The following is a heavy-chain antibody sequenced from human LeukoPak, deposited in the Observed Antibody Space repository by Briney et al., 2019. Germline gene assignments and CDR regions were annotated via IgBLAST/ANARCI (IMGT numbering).Heavy chain of an antibody. Sequence: GGSLRLSCAASGFTFSSYAMHWVRQAPGKGLEWVAVISYDGSNKYYADSVKGRFTISRDNSKNTLYLQMNSLRAEDTAVYYCARDLGFDGDLYGMDVWGQGTTVTVSS. V-gene: IGHV3-30*04. CDR1: GFTFSSYA. D-gene: IGHD4-17*01. CDR2: ISYDGSNK. J-gene: IGHJ6*02. CDR3: ARDLGFDGDLYGMDV.